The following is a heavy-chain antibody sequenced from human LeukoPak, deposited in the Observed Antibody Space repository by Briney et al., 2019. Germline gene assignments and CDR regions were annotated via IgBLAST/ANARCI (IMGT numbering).Heavy chain of an antibody. Sequence: SETLSLXCTVSGGSISSGSYYWSWIRQPAGKGLEWIGRIYTSGITNYNPSLKSRVTISVDTSKNQFSLKLSSVTAAGTAVYYCARPGRDYYDSSGYDAFDIWGQGTMVTVSS. V-gene: IGHV4-61*02. CDR1: GGSISSGSYY. CDR3: ARPGRDYYDSSGYDAFDI. J-gene: IGHJ3*02. D-gene: IGHD3-22*01. CDR2: IYTSGIT.